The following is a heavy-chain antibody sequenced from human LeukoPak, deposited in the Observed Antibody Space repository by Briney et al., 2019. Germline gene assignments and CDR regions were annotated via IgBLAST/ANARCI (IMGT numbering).Heavy chain of an antibody. CDR2: ITGSGGFT. CDR3: AKSLPLRFLEWLTFDY. CDR1: GFPFSTYA. D-gene: IGHD3-3*01. V-gene: IGHV3-23*01. J-gene: IGHJ4*02. Sequence: GGSLRLSCAASGFPFSTYAMNWVRQAPGKGLEWVSVITGSGGFTQYADSVKGRFTISRDNSKNTVYLQLNSLRAEDTAVYYCAKSLPLRFLEWLTFDYWGQGTLVTVSS.